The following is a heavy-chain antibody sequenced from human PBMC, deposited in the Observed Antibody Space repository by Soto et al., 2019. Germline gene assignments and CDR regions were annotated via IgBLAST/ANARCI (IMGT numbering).Heavy chain of an antibody. J-gene: IGHJ5*02. D-gene: IGHD3-22*01. CDR3: ARVLDSSGYSWFDP. V-gene: IGHV1-8*01. CDR1: VYSLHRYC. Sequence: EKVSCLGSVYSLHRYCIMLVRLDHGQGLEGMGWMNPNSGNTGYAQKFQGRVTMTRNTSISTAYMDLSSLRSEDTAVYYCARVLDSSGYSWFDPWGQGTLVTGAS. CDR2: MNPNSGNT.